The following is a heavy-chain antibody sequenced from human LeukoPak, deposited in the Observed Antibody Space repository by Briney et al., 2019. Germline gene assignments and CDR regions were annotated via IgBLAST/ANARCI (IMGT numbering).Heavy chain of an antibody. CDR3: ASLSSGWTDAFDI. D-gene: IGHD6-25*01. Sequence: GGSLRLSCAASGFTFSSYSMNWVRQAPGKGLEWVSSISSSSSYIYYADSVKGRFTISRDNAKNSLYLQMNSLRAEDTAVYYCASLSSGWTDAFDIWGQGTMVTVSS. J-gene: IGHJ3*02. CDR1: GFTFSSYS. CDR2: ISSSSSYI. V-gene: IGHV3-21*01.